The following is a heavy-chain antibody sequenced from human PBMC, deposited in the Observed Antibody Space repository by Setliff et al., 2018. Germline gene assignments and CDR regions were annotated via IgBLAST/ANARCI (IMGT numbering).Heavy chain of an antibody. CDR1: GGSISGGTYY. Sequence: SETLSLTCTVSGGSISGGTYYWTWIRQPAGKGLEWIGHWYTSGITNYNPSLKSQVTISVDTSKNQFPLKLSSVTAADTAVFFCARGQNSYHPGSWGPLYDHWGQGTQVTVSS. CDR3: ARGQNSYHPGSWGPLYDH. J-gene: IGHJ4*02. CDR2: WYTSGIT. V-gene: IGHV4-61*09. D-gene: IGHD3-10*01.